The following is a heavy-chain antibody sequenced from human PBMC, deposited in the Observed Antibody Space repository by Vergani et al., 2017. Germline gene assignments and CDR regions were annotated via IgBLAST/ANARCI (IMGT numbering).Heavy chain of an antibody. CDR1: GFSFSGYW. J-gene: IGHJ4*02. CDR2: IKSDGSIT. V-gene: IGHV3-74*01. CDR3: VRDRYEGTSPYNGRLLGH. Sequence: EVQLVESGGGLIHPGGSLRLSCEGSGFSFSGYWMHWVRQSPEKGLVWVSRIKSDGSITNYADSVKGRFTISRDNAKNTLYLEMNSLRGDDTAIYYCVRDRYEGTSPYNGRLLGHWGQGTRVTVSS. D-gene: IGHD1-1*01.